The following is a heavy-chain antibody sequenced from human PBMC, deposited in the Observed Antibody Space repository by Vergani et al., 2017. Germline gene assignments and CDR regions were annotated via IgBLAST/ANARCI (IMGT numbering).Heavy chain of an antibody. CDR2: ISSSSSTI. D-gene: IGHD3-3*01. CDR1: GFTFSSYS. Sequence: EVQLVESGGGLVQPGGSLRLSCAASGFTFSSYSMNWVRQAPGKGLEWVSYISSSSSTIYYADSVKGRFTISRDNAKNSLYLQMNSLRDEDTAVYYCARASYDVWSGYYTSHWYFDLWGRGTLVTVSS. CDR3: ARASYDVWSGYYTSHWYFDL. V-gene: IGHV3-48*02. J-gene: IGHJ2*01.